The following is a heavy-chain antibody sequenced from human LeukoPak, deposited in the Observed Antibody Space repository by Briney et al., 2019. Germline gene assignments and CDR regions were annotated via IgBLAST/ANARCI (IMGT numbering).Heavy chain of an antibody. CDR1: IDSISSYY. CDR2: IYYSGST. CDR3: ARVGGRGYSYGPYDY. Sequence: SETLSLTCTVSIDSISSYYWSWIRQPPGKGLEWIGYIYYSGSTNSNPSLKSRVTISVDTSKNQFSLKLSSVTAADTAVYYCARVGGRGYSYGPYDYWGQGTLVTVSS. J-gene: IGHJ4*02. D-gene: IGHD5-18*01. V-gene: IGHV4-59*01.